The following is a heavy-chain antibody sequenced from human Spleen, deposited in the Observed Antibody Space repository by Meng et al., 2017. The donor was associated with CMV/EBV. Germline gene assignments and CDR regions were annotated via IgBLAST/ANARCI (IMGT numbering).Heavy chain of an antibody. CDR1: GYRFTSYW. D-gene: IGHD2-2*01. J-gene: IGHJ5*02. CDR2: IYPGDSDT. Sequence: SGYRFTSYWIDWVRQMPGKGLEWMGIIYPGDSDTTYSPSFQGQVTISADKSISTTYLQWSSLKASDTAMYYCARQLDTRTWDNWFDPWGQGTLVTVSS. V-gene: IGHV5-51*01. CDR3: ARQLDTRTWDNWFDP.